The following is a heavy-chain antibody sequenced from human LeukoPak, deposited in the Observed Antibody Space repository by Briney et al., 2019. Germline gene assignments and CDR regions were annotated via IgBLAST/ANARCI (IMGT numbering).Heavy chain of an antibody. CDR2: INPNSGGT. D-gene: IGHD3-9*01. CDR3: ADSYDILTGFDY. CDR1: GYTFTGYY. Sequence: ASVKVSCKASGYTFTGYYMHWVRQAPGQGLEWMGWINPNSGGTNYAQKFQGRVTMTRDTSISTAYMELSRLRSDDTAVYYCADSYDILTGFDYWGQGTLVTVSS. J-gene: IGHJ4*02. V-gene: IGHV1-2*02.